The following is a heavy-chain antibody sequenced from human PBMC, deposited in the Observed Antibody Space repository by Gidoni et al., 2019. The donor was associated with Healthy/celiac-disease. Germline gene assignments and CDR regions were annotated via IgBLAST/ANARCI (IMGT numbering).Heavy chain of an antibody. Sequence: QVQLQQWGAGLLKPSETLSLTCAVYGGSFSGYYWSWIRQPPGKGLEWIGEINHSGSTNYNPSLKSRVTISVDTSKNQFSLKLSSVTAADTAVYYCARGIVDTATAATPYYYMDVWGKGTTVTVSS. CDR2: INHSGST. CDR3: ARGIVDTATAATPYYYMDV. V-gene: IGHV4-34*01. D-gene: IGHD5-18*01. J-gene: IGHJ6*03. CDR1: GGSFSGYY.